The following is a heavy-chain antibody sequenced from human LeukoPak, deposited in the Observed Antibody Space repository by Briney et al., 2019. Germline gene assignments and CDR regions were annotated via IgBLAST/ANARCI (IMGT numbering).Heavy chain of an antibody. CDR2: ISSSSSYI. CDR1: GFTFSSYS. Sequence: GGSLRLSCAASGFTFSSYSMNWVRQAPGKGREWVSSISSSSSYIYYADSVKGRFTISRDNSKNTLYLQMNSLRAEDTAVYYCAKAVDDFWSGYYRYYGMDVWGQGTTVTVSS. V-gene: IGHV3-21*04. D-gene: IGHD3-3*01. J-gene: IGHJ6*02. CDR3: AKAVDDFWSGYYRYYGMDV.